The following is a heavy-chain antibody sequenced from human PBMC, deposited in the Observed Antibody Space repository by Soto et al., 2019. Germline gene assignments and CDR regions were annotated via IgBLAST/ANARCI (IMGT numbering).Heavy chain of an antibody. CDR2: VYYSGNT. J-gene: IGHJ6*02. CDR1: GGSVSSNSYY. D-gene: IGHD3-9*01. Sequence: PSETLSLTCTVSGGSVSSNSYYWSWIRQPPGKGLEWIGYVYYSGNTNYNPSLKSRVTISVDTSKNQFSLTLSSVTAADTAVYYCARNQPYFDILTGHYYYYGMDVWGQGTTVTVSS. CDR3: ARNQPYFDILTGHYYYYGMDV. V-gene: IGHV4-61*01.